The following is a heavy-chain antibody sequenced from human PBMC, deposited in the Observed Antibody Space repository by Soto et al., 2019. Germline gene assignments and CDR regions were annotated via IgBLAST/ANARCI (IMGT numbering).Heavy chain of an antibody. D-gene: IGHD3-10*01. CDR2: IYPSGGST. V-gene: IGHV1-46*01. Sequence: ASVKVSCKAAGYTFTNYYMHCVRQAPGQGLEWMGIIYPSGGSTRNAQKFQGRVTMTRDTSTSTVYMELSSLRSEDTAVYYCARDFSGPMDYWGRGTLVTVSS. CDR1: GYTFTNYY. CDR3: ARDFSGPMDY. J-gene: IGHJ4*02.